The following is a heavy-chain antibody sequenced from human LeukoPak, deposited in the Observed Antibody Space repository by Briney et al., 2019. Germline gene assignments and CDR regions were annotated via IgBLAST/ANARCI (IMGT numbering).Heavy chain of an antibody. V-gene: IGHV3-15*01. CDR2: VKSKTDGEAT. CDR1: GFTFSNAW. D-gene: IGHD3-22*01. J-gene: IGHJ4*02. Sequence: GGSLRLSCAASGFTFSNAWMSWVRQAPGKGLEWVGRVKSKTDGEATDYAAPVKGRFTISRDDSKNTLYLQMNSLKTEDTAVYYCTTETYYYDSSGYYLDYWGQGTLVTVSS. CDR3: TTETYYYDSSGYYLDY.